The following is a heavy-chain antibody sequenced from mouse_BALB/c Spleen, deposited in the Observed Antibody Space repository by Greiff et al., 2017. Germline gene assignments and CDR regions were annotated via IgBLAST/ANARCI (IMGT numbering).Heavy chain of an antibody. V-gene: IGHV5-6-4*01. D-gene: IGHD2-3*01. CDR2: ISSGGSYT. Sequence: VQVVESGGGLVKPGGSLKLSCAASGFTFSSYTMSWVRQTPEKRLEWVATISSGGSYTYYPDSVKGRFTISRDNAKNTLYLQMSSLKSEDTAMYYCTRDDGYYWYFDVWGAGTTVSVSS. CDR1: GFTFSSYT. J-gene: IGHJ1*01. CDR3: TRDDGYYWYFDV.